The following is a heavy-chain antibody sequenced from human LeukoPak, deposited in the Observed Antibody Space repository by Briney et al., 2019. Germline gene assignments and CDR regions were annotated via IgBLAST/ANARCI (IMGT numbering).Heavy chain of an antibody. D-gene: IGHD2-2*01. CDR2: IYYSGST. Sequence: SETLSLTCTISGGSISSYYWSWIRQPPGKGLEWIGYIYYSGSTNYNPSLKSRVSMSVDTSKNQFSVRLTSVTAADTAVYYCARATRTSCYAIWGQGALVTVSS. J-gene: IGHJ4*02. CDR3: ARATRTSCYAI. CDR1: GGSISSYY. V-gene: IGHV4-59*01.